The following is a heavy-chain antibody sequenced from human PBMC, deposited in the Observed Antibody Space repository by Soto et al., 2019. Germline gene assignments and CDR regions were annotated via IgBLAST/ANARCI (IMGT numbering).Heavy chain of an antibody. V-gene: IGHV4-59*03. CDR3: XXXXXXXXYYXXXDV. Sequence: QVQLQESGPGLVKASETLSLACTVSGASITTYYYNWIRQAPGKPLEWIGYIYYTGITNYNPSLESRVTISQDTSKNQLSLTMTSVTAADTAXXXXXXXXXXXXYYXXXDVWGQGTTVT. CDR1: GASITTYY. D-gene: IGHD3-22*01. CDR2: IYYTGIT. J-gene: IGHJ6*02.